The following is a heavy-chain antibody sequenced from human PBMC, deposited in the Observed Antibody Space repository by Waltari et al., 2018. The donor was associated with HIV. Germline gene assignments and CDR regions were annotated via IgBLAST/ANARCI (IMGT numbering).Heavy chain of an antibody. J-gene: IGHJ6*02. CDR3: ARGDYPYGMDV. CDR2: INHSGST. V-gene: IGHV4-34*01. CDR1: GGSFSGYY. Sequence: QVQLQQWGAGLLKPSETLSLTCAVYGGSFSGYYWSWIRQPPGKGLEWIGEINHSGSTNYNPSLKSRVTISVDTSKNQFSLKLSSVTAADTAVYYCARGDYPYGMDVWGQGTTVTVSS.